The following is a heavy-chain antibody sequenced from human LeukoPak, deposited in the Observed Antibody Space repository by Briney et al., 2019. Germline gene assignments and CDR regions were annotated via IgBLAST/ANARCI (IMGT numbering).Heavy chain of an antibody. Sequence: SVKVSCKASGGTFSSYAISWVRQAPGQGLEWMGRIIPILGIANYAQKFQGRVTITADKSTSTAYMEPSSLRSEDTAVYYCARGSGYDYENHQFDYWGQGTLVTVSS. CDR3: ARGSGYDYENHQFDY. D-gene: IGHD5-12*01. J-gene: IGHJ4*02. CDR2: IIPILGIA. V-gene: IGHV1-69*04. CDR1: GGTFSSYA.